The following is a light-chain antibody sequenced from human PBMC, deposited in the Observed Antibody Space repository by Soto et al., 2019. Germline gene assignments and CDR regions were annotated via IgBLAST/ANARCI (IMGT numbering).Light chain of an antibody. V-gene: IGLV2-14*01. CDR2: EVS. Sequence: QSALTQPASVSGSPGQSITISCTGTSSDVGGYNYVSWYQQHPGKAPKLMIYEVSNRPSGVSNRFSGSKSGNTASLTISALQAEDEADYYCSSYTNINTRACVFGTGTKLTVL. CDR1: SSDVGGYNY. CDR3: SSYTNINTRACV. J-gene: IGLJ1*01.